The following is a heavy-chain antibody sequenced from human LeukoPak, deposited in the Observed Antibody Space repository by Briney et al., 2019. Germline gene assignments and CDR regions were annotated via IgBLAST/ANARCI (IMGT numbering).Heavy chain of an antibody. J-gene: IGHJ6*02. CDR2: ISSSSSYI. CDR3: ARDGVDCSSTSCYNDYGMDV. Sequence: GGSLRLSCAASGFTFSSYSMNWVRQAPGKGLEWVSSISSSSSYIYYADSVKGRFTISRDNAKNSLYLQMNSLRAEDTAVYYCARDGVDCSSTSCYNDYGMDVWGQGTTVTVSS. CDR1: GFTFSSYS. V-gene: IGHV3-21*04. D-gene: IGHD2-2*02.